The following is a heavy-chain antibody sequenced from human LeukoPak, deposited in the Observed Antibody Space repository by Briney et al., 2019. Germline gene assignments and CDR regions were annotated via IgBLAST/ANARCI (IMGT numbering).Heavy chain of an antibody. V-gene: IGHV3-74*01. CDR1: GFTFSSYW. CDR3: ARIEDRGAAFDS. Sequence: SGGSLRLSCAASGFTFSSYWMQWVRQAPGEGLVWVSRSNIDGRTTSYADSVKGRFTISRDNAKNMLYLQINSLRAEDTDVYYCARIEDRGAAFDSWGQGTLVTVSS. J-gene: IGHJ4*02. D-gene: IGHD3-22*01. CDR2: SNIDGRTT.